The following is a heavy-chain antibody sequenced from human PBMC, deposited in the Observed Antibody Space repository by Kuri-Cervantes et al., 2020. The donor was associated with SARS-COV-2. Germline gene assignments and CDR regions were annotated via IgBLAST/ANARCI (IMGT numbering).Heavy chain of an antibody. CDR1: GGSVSSGSYY. CDR2: IYYSGST. Sequence: GSLRLSCTVSGGSVSSGSYYWSWIRQPPGKGLEWIGYIYYSGSTNYNPSLKSRVTISVDTSKNQFSLKLSSVTAADTAVYYCTRDSPEYSSSSSVPFDYWGQGTLVTVSS. V-gene: IGHV4-61*01. D-gene: IGHD6-6*01. J-gene: IGHJ4*02. CDR3: TRDSPEYSSSSSVPFDY.